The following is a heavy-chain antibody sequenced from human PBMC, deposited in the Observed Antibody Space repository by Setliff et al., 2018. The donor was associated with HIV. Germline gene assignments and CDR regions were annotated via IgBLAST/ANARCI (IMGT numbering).Heavy chain of an antibody. CDR3: ARGPWYYNFWSGYSGFDY. CDR1: GYTFTSYG. CDR2: ISAYNGNT. Sequence: ASVKVSCKASGYTFTSYGISWVRQAPGQGLEWMGWISAYNGNTNYAQKLQGRVTMTTDTSTSTAYTELRSLRSDDTAVYYCARGPWYYNFWSGYSGFDYWGQGTLVTV. J-gene: IGHJ4*02. D-gene: IGHD3-3*01. V-gene: IGHV1-18*01.